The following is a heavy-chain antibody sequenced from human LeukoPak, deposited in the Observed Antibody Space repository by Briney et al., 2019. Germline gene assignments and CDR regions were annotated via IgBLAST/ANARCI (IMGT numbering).Heavy chain of an antibody. J-gene: IGHJ4*02. CDR2: ISGGGGST. V-gene: IGHV3-23*01. CDR3: AKDLGGGSYYFDY. CDR1: GFTFSSYA. D-gene: IGHD1-26*01. Sequence: PGGSLRLSCAASGFTFSSYAMSWVRQAPGKGLEWVSAISGGGGSTYYADSVKGRFTISRDKSKNALYLQMNSLRAEDTAVYSCAKDLGGGSYYFDYWGQGTLVTVSS.